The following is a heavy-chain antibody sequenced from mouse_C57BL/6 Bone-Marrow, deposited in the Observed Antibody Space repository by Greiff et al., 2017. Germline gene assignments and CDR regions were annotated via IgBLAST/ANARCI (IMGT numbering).Heavy chain of an antibody. CDR2: IDPEDGET. D-gene: IGHD1-1*01. J-gene: IGHJ3*01. CDR3: APYYYGSSYTWFAD. CDR1: GFNIKDYY. V-gene: IGHV14-2*01. Sequence: VQLQQSGAELVKPGASVKLSCTASGFNIKDYYMHWVKQRTEQGLEWIGRIDPEDGETKYAPKFKGKATITADTSSNTAYLQLSSLTSVDTAVYYCAPYYYGSSYTWFADWGQGTLVTVSA.